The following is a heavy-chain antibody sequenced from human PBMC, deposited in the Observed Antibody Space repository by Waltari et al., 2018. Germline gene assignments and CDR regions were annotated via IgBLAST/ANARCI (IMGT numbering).Heavy chain of an antibody. CDR2: VQRSGRT. CDR3: ARDRGRGIYLDS. D-gene: IGHD2-15*01. J-gene: IGHJ4*02. Sequence: QLQLQESGPGLVKPSGTLSLTCAVSGDSMRSTDWWSWVRQSPGKGLEWIGQVQRSGRTNYNPSFASRVTISVDTSTNHFSLKVTSATAADTAVYFCARDRGRGIYLDSWGQGTLVTVSP. V-gene: IGHV4-4*02. CDR1: GDSMRSTDW.